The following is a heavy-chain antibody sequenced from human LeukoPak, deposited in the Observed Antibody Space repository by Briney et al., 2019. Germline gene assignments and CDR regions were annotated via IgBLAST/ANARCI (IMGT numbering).Heavy chain of an antibody. Sequence: ASVKVSCKVSGYTLTELSMHWVRQAPGKGLEWMGGFDPEDGETIYAQKFQGRVTMTEDTSTDTAYMELSSLRSEDTAVYYCARVKGIAVAGWGSWGRYFDYWGQGTLVTVSS. V-gene: IGHV1-24*01. CDR3: ARVKGIAVAGWGSWGRYFDY. D-gene: IGHD6-19*01. J-gene: IGHJ4*02. CDR2: FDPEDGET. CDR1: GYTLTELS.